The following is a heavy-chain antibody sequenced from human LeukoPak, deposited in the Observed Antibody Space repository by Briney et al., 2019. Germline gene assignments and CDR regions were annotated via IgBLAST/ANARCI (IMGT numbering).Heavy chain of an antibody. CDR3: ARAGRRLFGVLIPLSFDY. CDR2: IIPIFGTA. J-gene: IGHJ4*02. Sequence: GASVKVSCKASGGTFSSYAISWVRQAPGQGLEWMGGIIPIFGTANYAQKFQGRVTITADESTSTAYMELSILRSEDTAVYYCARAGRRLFGVLIPLSFDYWGQGTPVTVSS. CDR1: GGTFSSYA. V-gene: IGHV1-69*13. D-gene: IGHD3-3*01.